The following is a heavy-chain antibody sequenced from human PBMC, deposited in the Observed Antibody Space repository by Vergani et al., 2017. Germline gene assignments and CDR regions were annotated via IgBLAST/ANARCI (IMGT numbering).Heavy chain of an antibody. V-gene: IGHV1-2*02. CDR2: IHPNSGGT. Sequence: QVQLVQSGAEVKKPGASVKVSCQASGYTFTGYYIHWLRQAPGQGLQWMGWIHPNSGGTNYAQKFHGRVTMTRDTAIITTQMVLTRLRSDATAVYYCARGRDYSDRPDYFVYWGHGTLVTVS. CDR3: ARGRDYSDRPDYFVY. CDR1: GYTFTGYY. J-gene: IGHJ4*01. D-gene: IGHD1-26*01.